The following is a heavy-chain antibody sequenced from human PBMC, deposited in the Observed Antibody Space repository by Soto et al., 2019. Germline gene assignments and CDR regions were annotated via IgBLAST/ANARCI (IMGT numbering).Heavy chain of an antibody. CDR3: ASFRDGYNAFDI. CDR2: INPYSGGT. D-gene: IGHD5-12*01. Sequence: ASVPVSCTTSGYSFTTFAITWVRQAPGQGLEWMGWINPYSGGTNYAQKFQGRVTMTRDTSISTAYMELSRLRSDDTAVYYCASFRDGYNAFDIWGQGTMVNVAS. J-gene: IGHJ3*02. V-gene: IGHV1-2*02. CDR1: GYSFTTFA.